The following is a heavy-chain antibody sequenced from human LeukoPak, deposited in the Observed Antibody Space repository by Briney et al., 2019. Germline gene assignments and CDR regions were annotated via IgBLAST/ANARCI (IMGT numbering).Heavy chain of an antibody. V-gene: IGHV3-33*01. D-gene: IGHD2-15*01. CDR1: GFTFSSYG. CDR3: ARVSRYCSGGSCLDY. J-gene: IGHJ4*02. CDR2: IWYDGSNK. Sequence: GGSLRLSCAASGFTFSSYGMHWVRQAPGKGLEWVAVIWYDGSNKYYADSVKGRFTISRDNSKNTLYLQMNSLRAEDTAVYYCARVSRYCSGGSCLDYWGQGTLVTVSS.